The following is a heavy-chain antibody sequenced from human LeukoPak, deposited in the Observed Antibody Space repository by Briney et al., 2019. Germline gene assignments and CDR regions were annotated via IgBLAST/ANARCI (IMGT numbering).Heavy chain of an antibody. CDR1: GGSFSGYY. D-gene: IGHD3-22*01. V-gene: IGHV4-34*01. CDR2: INHSGST. J-gene: IGHJ6*03. CDR3: ARRVTMIVVVMGTDYYYYYMDV. Sequence: SETLSLTCAVYGGSFSGYYWSWIRQPPGKGLEWIGEINHSGSTNYNPSLKSRVTISVDTSKNQFSLKLSSVTAADTAVYYCARRVTMIVVVMGTDYYYYYMDVWGKGTTVTISS.